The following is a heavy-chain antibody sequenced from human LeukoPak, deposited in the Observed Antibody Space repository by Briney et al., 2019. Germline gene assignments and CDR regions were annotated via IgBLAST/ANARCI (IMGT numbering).Heavy chain of an antibody. CDR3: AKGIYCSGGSCSFDY. J-gene: IGHJ4*02. D-gene: IGHD2-15*01. V-gene: IGHV3-23*01. Sequence: GCPSPHLEACGATFRGSALSSVREAPGKGLEWVSAISGSGGSTYYADSVKGRFTISRDNSKNTLYLQMNSLRAEDTAVYYCAKGIYCSGGSCSFDYWGQGTLVTVSS. CDR2: ISGSGGST. CDR1: GATFRGSA.